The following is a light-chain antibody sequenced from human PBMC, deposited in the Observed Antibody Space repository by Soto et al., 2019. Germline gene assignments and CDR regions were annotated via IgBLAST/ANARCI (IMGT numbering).Light chain of an antibody. CDR1: SSDVGGYNY. Sequence: QSVLTQPASVSGAPGQSIAISCTGTSSDVGGYNYVSWYQHHPGKAPKLMVYDVSNRPSGVSNRFSGSKSGNTASLTISGLQAKDEADYYCSSYTSSSTYVFGTGTKVTVL. CDR2: DVS. CDR3: SSYTSSSTYV. J-gene: IGLJ1*01. V-gene: IGLV2-14*03.